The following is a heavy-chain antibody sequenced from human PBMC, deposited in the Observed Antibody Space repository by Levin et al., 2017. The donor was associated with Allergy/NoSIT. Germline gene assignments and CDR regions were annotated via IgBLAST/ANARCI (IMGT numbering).Heavy chain of an antibody. J-gene: IGHJ4*02. D-gene: IGHD1-26*01. V-gene: IGHV3-7*03. Sequence: PGESLKISCAVSGFTLGNYWMSWVRQTPGKGLEWVANTKEDGSREYYVDSVKGRFTISRDNAKNSVNLQMNSLRAEDTAVYYCVRDGRSGWHFDYWGQGILVTVSS. CDR1: GFTLGNYW. CDR2: TKEDGSRE. CDR3: VRDGRSGWHFDY.